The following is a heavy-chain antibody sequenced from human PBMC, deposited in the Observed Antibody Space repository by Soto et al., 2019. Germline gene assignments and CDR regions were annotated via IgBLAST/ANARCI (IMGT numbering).Heavy chain of an antibody. CDR1: GFTFSSYA. Sequence: QVQLVESGGGVVQPGRSLRLSCAASGFTFSSYAMHWVRQAPGKGLEWVAVISYDGSNKYYADSVKGRFTISRDNSTNTLYLQMNSLRSEDTAVYYCARDKEVRYFDWDNWFDPWGQGTLVTVSS. J-gene: IGHJ5*02. D-gene: IGHD3-9*01. CDR2: ISYDGSNK. CDR3: ARDKEVRYFDWDNWFDP. V-gene: IGHV3-30-3*01.